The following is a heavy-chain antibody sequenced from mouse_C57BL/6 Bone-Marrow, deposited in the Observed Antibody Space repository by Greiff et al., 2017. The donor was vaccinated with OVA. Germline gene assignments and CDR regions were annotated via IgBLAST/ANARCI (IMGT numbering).Heavy chain of an antibody. CDR3: ARSGGFITSARGFAY. Sequence: VQLQQSGPELVKPGASVKLSCKASGYTFTSYDINWVKQRPGQGLEWIGWIYPRDGSTKYNEKLKGKATLTVDTSSSTAYMELHSLTSEDSAVYFCARSGGFITSARGFAYWGQGTLVTVSA. CDR2: IYPRDGST. V-gene: IGHV1-85*01. J-gene: IGHJ3*01. D-gene: IGHD1-1*01. CDR1: GYTFTSYD.